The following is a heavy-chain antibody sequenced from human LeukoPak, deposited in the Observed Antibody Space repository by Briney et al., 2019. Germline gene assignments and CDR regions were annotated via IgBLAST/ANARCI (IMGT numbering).Heavy chain of an antibody. Sequence: SETLSLTCSVSGGSLSSGSYYWSCIRQPAGKGLEWLGRIYASGSTNYHSSLRSRVTISVDTSKNQFSLKLNSVTAADTAVYYCAHGYYFDYWGQGTLVTVSS. V-gene: IGHV4-61*02. CDR3: AHGYYFDY. D-gene: IGHD4-17*01. CDR2: IYASGST. CDR1: GGSLSSGSYY. J-gene: IGHJ4*02.